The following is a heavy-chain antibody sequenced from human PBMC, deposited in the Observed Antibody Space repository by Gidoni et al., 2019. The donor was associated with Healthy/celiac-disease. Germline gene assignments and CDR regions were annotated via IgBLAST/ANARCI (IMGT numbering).Heavy chain of an antibody. CDR1: GFSLSTSGVG. D-gene: IGHD3-22*01. V-gene: IGHV2-5*02. Sequence: QITLKESGPTLVKPTQTLTLTCTFSGFSLSTSGVGVGWIRQPPGKALEWLALIYWDDDKRYSPSLKSRLTITKDTSKNQVVLTMTNMDPVDTATYYCAHSYYYDSSGYYDENWFDPWGQGTLVTVSS. CDR3: AHSYYYDSSGYYDENWFDP. CDR2: IYWDDDK. J-gene: IGHJ5*02.